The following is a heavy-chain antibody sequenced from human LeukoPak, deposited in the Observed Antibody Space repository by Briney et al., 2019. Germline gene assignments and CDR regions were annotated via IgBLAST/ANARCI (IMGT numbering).Heavy chain of an antibody. CDR1: GGSISSYY. CDR2: IYTSGST. J-gene: IGHJ4*02. D-gene: IGHD2-21*02. Sequence: KPSETLSLTCTVSGGSISSYYWSWIRQPPGKGLEWIGYIYTSGSTNYNPSLKSRVTISVDTSKNQFSLKLSSVTAADTAVYYCGRSYCGGDCYSYYFDYWGQGTLVTVSS. V-gene: IGHV4-4*09. CDR3: GRSYCGGDCYSYYFDY.